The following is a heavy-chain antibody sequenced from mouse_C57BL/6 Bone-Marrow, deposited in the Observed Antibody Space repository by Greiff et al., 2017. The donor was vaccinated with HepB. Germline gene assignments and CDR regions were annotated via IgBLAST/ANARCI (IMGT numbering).Heavy chain of an antibody. CDR1: GYTFTSYW. Sequence: QVQLQQPGAELVMPGASVKLSCKASGYTFTSYWMHWVKQRPGQGLEWIGEIDPSDSYTNYNHKFKGKSTLTVDKSSSTAYMQLSSLTSEDSAVYYCARRSITTVVADWYFDVWGTGTTVTVSS. V-gene: IGHV1-69*01. J-gene: IGHJ1*03. CDR3: ARRSITTVVADWYFDV. CDR2: IDPSDSYT. D-gene: IGHD1-1*01.